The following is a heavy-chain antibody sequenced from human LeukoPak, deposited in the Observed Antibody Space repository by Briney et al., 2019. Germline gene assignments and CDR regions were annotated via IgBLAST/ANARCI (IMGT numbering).Heavy chain of an antibody. CDR1: GFTFSSYA. CDR2: ISYDGSNK. CDR3: ARDSTYYYDRSGYFPPPLDY. D-gene: IGHD3-22*01. J-gene: IGHJ4*02. V-gene: IGHV3-30*01. Sequence: GRSLRLSCAASGFTFSSYAMHWVRQAPGKGLEWVAVISYDGSNKYYANSVKGRFTISRDNSKNTLYLQMNSLRAEDTAVYYCARDSTYYYDRSGYFPPPLDYWGQGTLVTVSS.